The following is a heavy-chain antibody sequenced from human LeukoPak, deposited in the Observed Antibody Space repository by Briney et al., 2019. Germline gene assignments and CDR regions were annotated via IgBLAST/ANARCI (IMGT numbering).Heavy chain of an antibody. Sequence: GGSLRLSCAASGFTFDDYAMHWVRQAPGKGLEWVSSISWNSGTRGYADSVKGRFTISRDNAKNSLYLQMNSLRAEDMALYYCAKDGGAMDYFFDYWGQGTLVTVSS. CDR2: ISWNSGTR. D-gene: IGHD3/OR15-3a*01. CDR1: GFTFDDYA. CDR3: AKDGGAMDYFFDY. J-gene: IGHJ4*02. V-gene: IGHV3-9*03.